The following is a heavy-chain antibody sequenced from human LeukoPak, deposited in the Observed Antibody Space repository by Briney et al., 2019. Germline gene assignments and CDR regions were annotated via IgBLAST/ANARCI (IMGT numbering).Heavy chain of an antibody. Sequence: PGGSLRLSCAASGFTFSKYAMSWVRQAPGKGLGWVSAISGSDGNTFYAESVKGRFTISRDNSKNTLSLQMNNLRAEDTALYYCAKDSSAPYGITDWGQGTLVTVSS. J-gene: IGHJ4*02. CDR1: GFTFSKYA. CDR3: AKDSSAPYGITD. D-gene: IGHD1/OR15-1a*01. CDR2: ISGSDGNT. V-gene: IGHV3-23*01.